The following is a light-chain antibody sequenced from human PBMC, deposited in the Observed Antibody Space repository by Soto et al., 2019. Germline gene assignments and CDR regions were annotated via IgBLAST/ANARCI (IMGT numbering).Light chain of an antibody. CDR3: QQRTNLPLT. CDR1: RSVTTF. V-gene: IGKV3-11*01. J-gene: IGKJ4*01. Sequence: EIVLTQSPATLSLSPGERATLSCRASRSVTTFLAWYQQKPGQAPRLLIYDASKRATGVPTRFSGSGSGTDFTLTISSLEPEDFAIYHCQQRTNLPLTFGGGTKVERK. CDR2: DAS.